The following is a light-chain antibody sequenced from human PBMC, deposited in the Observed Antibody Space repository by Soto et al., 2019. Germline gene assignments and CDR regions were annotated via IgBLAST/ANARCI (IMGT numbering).Light chain of an antibody. CDR1: ASNIGRYP. V-gene: IGLV1-44*01. J-gene: IGLJ1*01. Sequence: QSALAQPPSASGAPGQRVTISCSGSASNIGRYPVNWYQQVPGTAPTLLIYENNHRPSAVPDRFSGSKSGTSASLVISGLQSEDEAEYFCAGWDRSLKGVAFGTGTKVTVL. CDR2: ENN. CDR3: AGWDRSLKGVA.